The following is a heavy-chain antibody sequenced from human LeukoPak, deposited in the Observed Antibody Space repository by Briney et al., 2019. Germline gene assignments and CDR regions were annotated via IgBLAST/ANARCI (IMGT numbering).Heavy chain of an antibody. D-gene: IGHD3-16*02. CDR1: GYTFTGYY. CDR3: ARDLGGYDYVWGSYRHFDY. Sequence: ASVKVSCKASGYTFTGYYMHWVRQAPGQGLEWMGWINPNSGGTNYAQKFQGRVTMTRDTSISTAYMELSRLRSDDTAGYYCARDLGGYDYVWGSYRHFDYWGQGTLVTVSS. J-gene: IGHJ4*02. V-gene: IGHV1-2*02. CDR2: INPNSGGT.